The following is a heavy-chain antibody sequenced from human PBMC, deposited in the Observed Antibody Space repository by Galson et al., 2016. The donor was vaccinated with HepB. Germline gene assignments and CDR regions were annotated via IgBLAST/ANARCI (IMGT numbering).Heavy chain of an antibody. Sequence: SLRLSCAASGFTFSTYIMHWVRQAPGKGLEWVALIAYDGSNKYYADSVKGRFTISRDNSKSALYLQMNSLRGEDTAVYYCARDLPGGNSAGVLDYWGQGTLVTVSS. CDR3: ARDLPGGNSAGVLDY. D-gene: IGHD4-23*01. CDR1: GFTFSTYI. V-gene: IGHV3-30-3*01. J-gene: IGHJ4*02. CDR2: IAYDGSNK.